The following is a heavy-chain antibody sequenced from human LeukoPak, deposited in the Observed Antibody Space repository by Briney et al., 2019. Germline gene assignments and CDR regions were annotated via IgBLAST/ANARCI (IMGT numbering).Heavy chain of an antibody. V-gene: IGHV4-4*02. CDR2: IYYSGST. CDR1: GGSISSSYW. CDR3: ARSWEIITMIVPVPFDY. Sequence: SETLSLTCAVSGGSISSSYWWSWVRQPPGKGLEWIGEIYYSGSTNYNPSLKSRVTISVDKSKSQFSLKLSSVTAADTAVYYCARSWEIITMIVPVPFDYWGQGTLVTVSS. D-gene: IGHD3-22*01. J-gene: IGHJ4*02.